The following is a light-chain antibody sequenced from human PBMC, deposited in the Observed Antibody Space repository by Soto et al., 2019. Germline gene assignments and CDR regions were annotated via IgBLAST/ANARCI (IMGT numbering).Light chain of an antibody. J-gene: IGKJ1*01. CDR1: QGIGSD. CDR3: LQHNSYPRT. Sequence: DIQLPQSPASLPAPEEAGCPFPFLASQGIGSDVGWYQQKPGKAPKRLIYLTYSLQTGVPSRFSGSGSGTDFSLTISSLQPEDSATYFCLQHNSYPRTFGQGTKVDIK. V-gene: IGKV1-17*01. CDR2: LTY.